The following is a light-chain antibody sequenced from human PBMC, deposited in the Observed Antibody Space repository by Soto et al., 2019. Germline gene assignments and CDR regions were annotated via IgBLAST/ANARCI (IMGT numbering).Light chain of an antibody. J-gene: IGKJ4*01. CDR3: QQYESLPLT. CDR2: GAS. Sequence: DITMTQSPSSLSASVGDRVAITCQASQDIMFYLTCYQQHPGKAPKLLISGASNLEPGVPSRFTGSGSGTLFTLTISSLQPEDFATYFCQQYESLPLTFGGGTHVE. CDR1: QDIMFY. V-gene: IGKV1-33*01.